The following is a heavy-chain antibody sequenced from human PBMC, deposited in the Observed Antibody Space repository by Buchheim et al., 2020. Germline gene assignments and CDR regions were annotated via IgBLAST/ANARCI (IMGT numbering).Heavy chain of an antibody. J-gene: IGHJ4*02. V-gene: IGHV4-59*01. CDR3: ARVDYYDSSGPYYFDY. D-gene: IGHD3-22*01. CDR2: IYYSGST. CDR1: GGSINSYY. Sequence: QVQLQESGPGLVKPSETLSLTCTVSGGSINSYYWSWIRQPPGKGLEWIGYIYYSGSTNYNPSLKSRVTISVDTSKNQFSLKLSSVIAADTAVYYCARVDYYDSSGPYYFDYWGQGTL.